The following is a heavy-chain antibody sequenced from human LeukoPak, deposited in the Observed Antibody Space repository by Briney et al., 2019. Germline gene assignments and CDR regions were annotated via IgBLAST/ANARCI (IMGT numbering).Heavy chain of an antibody. J-gene: IGHJ4*02. Sequence: PGGSLRLSCAASGFTFSSYAMSWVRQASGKGLEWVSYISGSGNTIYYADSVKGRFTISRDNAKNSLYLQMDSLSAEDAAVYYCARALTVTTKLSGYWGQGTLVTVSS. V-gene: IGHV3-48*04. D-gene: IGHD4-17*01. CDR3: ARALTVTTKLSGY. CDR1: GFTFSSYA. CDR2: ISGSGNTI.